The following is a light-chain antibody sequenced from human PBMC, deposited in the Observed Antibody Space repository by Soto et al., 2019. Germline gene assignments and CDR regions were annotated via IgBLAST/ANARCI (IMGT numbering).Light chain of an antibody. CDR1: QRVYSTSNIKNY. CDR2: WAS. J-gene: IGKJ4*01. Sequence: DIVMTQSPDSLSVSLGGRATINCKSSQRVYSTSNIKNYLAWYQQKPGQPPKVVIYWASTRGSGVPDRFSGSGSGTDFTLTISSLQAEDVAVYYCQHYYSSPLTFGGGTKVEIK. V-gene: IGKV4-1*01. CDR3: QHYYSSPLT.